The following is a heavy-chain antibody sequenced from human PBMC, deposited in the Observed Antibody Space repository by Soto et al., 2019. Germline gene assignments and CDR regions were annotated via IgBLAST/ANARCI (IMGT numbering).Heavy chain of an antibody. V-gene: IGHV4-59*01. D-gene: IGHD2-15*01. CDR3: AVTPRYCSGGTCYPAHALDI. CDR1: GGSMSSYS. Sequence: SETLSLTCTVSGGSMSSYSWSWIRQPPGKGLEWIGYMFYSGSTEYNPSLKSRVTISVETSKNQFSLNLTSVTAADTAVYYCAVTPRYCSGGTCYPAHALDIWCQGRMVTVSS. CDR2: MFYSGST. J-gene: IGHJ3*02.